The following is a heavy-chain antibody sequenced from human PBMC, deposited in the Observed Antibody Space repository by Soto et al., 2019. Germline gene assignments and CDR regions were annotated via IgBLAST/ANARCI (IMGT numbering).Heavy chain of an antibody. D-gene: IGHD2-15*01. J-gene: IGHJ4*02. CDR3: ARGPPLLY. CDR2: IYHSVST. V-gene: IGHV4-30-2*01. Sequence: TLSLTSPFFCGSSSSGDCYCIWIRQPPGKGLEWIGYIYHSVSTYYNPSLKSRVTISVDRSKNQFSLKLSSVTAADTAVYYCARGPPLLYWGQGTLLTVSS. CDR1: CGSSSSGDCY.